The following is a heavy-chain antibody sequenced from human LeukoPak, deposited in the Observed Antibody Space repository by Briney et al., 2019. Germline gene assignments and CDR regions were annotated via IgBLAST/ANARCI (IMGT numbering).Heavy chain of an antibody. Sequence: PSETLSLTCSVSGGSISNYYWNWIRQPPGKGLEWIGYMYYSGSTNYNPSLKSRVTISVDTSKNQVSLKLSSVTAADTAVYYCARGLYYYDSSGYTYYQYYYMDVWGKGTTVTISS. CDR2: MYYSGST. D-gene: IGHD3-22*01. V-gene: IGHV4-59*01. J-gene: IGHJ6*03. CDR1: GGSISNYY. CDR3: ARGLYYYDSSGYTYYQYYYMDV.